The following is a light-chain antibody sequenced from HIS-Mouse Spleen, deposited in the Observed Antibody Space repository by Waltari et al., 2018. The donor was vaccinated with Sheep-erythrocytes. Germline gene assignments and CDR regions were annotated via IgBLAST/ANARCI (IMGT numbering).Light chain of an antibody. CDR2: DVS. J-gene: IGLJ1*01. Sequence: QSALTQPRSVSGSPGQSVTIPCTGTSSDGGGYNYASWYQQHTGKAPKLMIYDVSKRPSGVPDRFSGSKSGNTASLTISGLQAEDEADYYCCSYAGSYNHVFATGTKVTVL. CDR3: CSYAGSYNHV. CDR1: SSDGGGYNY. V-gene: IGLV2-11*01.